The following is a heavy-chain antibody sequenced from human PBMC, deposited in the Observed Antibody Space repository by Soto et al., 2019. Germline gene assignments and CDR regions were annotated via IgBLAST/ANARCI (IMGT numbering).Heavy chain of an antibody. D-gene: IGHD6-13*01. Sequence: QVQLVESGGGVVQPGRSLRLSCAASGFSFSRYAMHWVRQAPGKGLEWVAVISYDGSNKYYADSVKGRFTISRDNSKNTLYLQMNSLRAEDTAVYYCVRSAAAAGYYYYGMDVWGQGTTVTVSS. J-gene: IGHJ6*02. V-gene: IGHV3-30-3*01. CDR3: VRSAAAAGYYYYGMDV. CDR2: ISYDGSNK. CDR1: GFSFSRYA.